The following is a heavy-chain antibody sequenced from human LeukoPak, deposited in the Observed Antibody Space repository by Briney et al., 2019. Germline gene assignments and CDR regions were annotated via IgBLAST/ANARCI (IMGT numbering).Heavy chain of an antibody. CDR2: INYTGST. D-gene: IGHD6-25*01. J-gene: IGHJ5*02. V-gene: IGHV4-34*01. CDR3: ARVAGYLPTRWFDP. CDR1: GGSFSGFY. Sequence: SETLSLTCAVYGGSFSGFYWSWTRHVPGKGLEWIGEINYTGSTSYNPSLKSRVTISVDTSQNQFFLLLTSVTAADTAVYYCARVAGYLPTRWFDPWGQGTHVTVSS.